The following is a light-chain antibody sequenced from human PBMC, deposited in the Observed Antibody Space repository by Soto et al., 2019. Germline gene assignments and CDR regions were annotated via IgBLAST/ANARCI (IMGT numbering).Light chain of an antibody. Sequence: QSALTQPRSVSGSPGQSVTISCTGTSSNVGNYNYVSWYQQHPGKAPKLMIYAVSKRPSGVPDRFSGSKSGNTASLTISGLQAEDEADYYCCSYAGSYVFGTGTKVTVL. CDR2: AVS. CDR3: CSYAGSYV. J-gene: IGLJ1*01. CDR1: SSNVGNYNY. V-gene: IGLV2-11*01.